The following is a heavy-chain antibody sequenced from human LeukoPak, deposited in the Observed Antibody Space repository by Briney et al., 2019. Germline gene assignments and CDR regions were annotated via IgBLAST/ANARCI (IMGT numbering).Heavy chain of an antibody. CDR2: VSGSGVST. D-gene: IGHD4-11*01. CDR1: GFTFSTYA. Sequence: GGSLRLSCAASGFTFSTYAMSWVRQGPGKGLEWVSAVSGSGVSTYYADSVKGRFTISRDNSKNTLYLQMNGLRAEDTAVYYCAKRGMTTVKEGFDYWGQGTPVTVSS. CDR3: AKRGMTTVKEGFDY. J-gene: IGHJ4*02. V-gene: IGHV3-23*01.